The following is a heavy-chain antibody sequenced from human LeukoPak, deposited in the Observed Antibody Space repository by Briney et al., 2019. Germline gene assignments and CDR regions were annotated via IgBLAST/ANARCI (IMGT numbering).Heavy chain of an antibody. D-gene: IGHD6-6*01. J-gene: IGHJ4*02. Sequence: GGSLRLSCAASGFTFSSYAMSWVRQAPGKGLEWVSAISGSGGSTYYADSVKGRFTISRDNSKNTLCLQMNSLRAEDTAVYYCAKDLDYSSSSTFDYWGQGTLVTVSS. CDR2: ISGSGGST. CDR1: GFTFSSYA. CDR3: AKDLDYSSSSTFDY. V-gene: IGHV3-23*01.